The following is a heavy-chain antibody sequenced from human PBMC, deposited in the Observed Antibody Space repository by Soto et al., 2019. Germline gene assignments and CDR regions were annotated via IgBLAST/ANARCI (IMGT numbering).Heavy chain of an antibody. D-gene: IGHD3-9*01. J-gene: IGHJ5*02. CDR2: IYYSGST. CDR3: AREGLNYDILTGYSNWFDP. Sequence: SETLSLTCTVSGGSISSYYWSWIRQPPGKGLEWIGYIYYSGSTNYNPSLKSRVTISVDTSKNQFSLKLSSVTAADTAVYYCAREGLNYDILTGYSNWFDPWGQGTLVTVSS. CDR1: GGSISSYY. V-gene: IGHV4-59*01.